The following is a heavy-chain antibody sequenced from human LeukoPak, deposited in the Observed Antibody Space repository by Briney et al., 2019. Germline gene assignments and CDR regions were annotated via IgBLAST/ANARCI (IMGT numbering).Heavy chain of an antibody. D-gene: IGHD3-22*01. Sequence: GGSLRLSCAASGFTFSHYAMRWVRQAPGKGLEWLSEIGGGGDGAYHADSVKGRFTISRDNSKNTLYLQMNSLRAEDTAVYYCAKDRPTYYYDSSGYHGNDAFDIWGQGTMVTVSS. CDR2: IGGGGDGA. CDR3: AKDRPTYYYDSSGYHGNDAFDI. V-gene: IGHV3-23*01. CDR1: GFTFSHYA. J-gene: IGHJ3*02.